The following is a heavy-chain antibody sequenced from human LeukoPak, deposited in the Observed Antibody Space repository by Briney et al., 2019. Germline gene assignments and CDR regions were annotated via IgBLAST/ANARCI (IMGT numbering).Heavy chain of an antibody. V-gene: IGHV3-30-3*01. CDR1: GFTFSSYA. CDR3: ARGRLAYDY. J-gene: IGHJ4*02. D-gene: IGHD3-16*01. CDR2: ISYDGSNK. Sequence: GGSLRLSCAASGFTFSSYAMHWVRQAPGKGLEWVAVISYDGSNKYYADSVKGRFTISRDNSKNTLYLQMNSLRAEDTAVYYCARGRLAYDYWGQGTLVTVSP.